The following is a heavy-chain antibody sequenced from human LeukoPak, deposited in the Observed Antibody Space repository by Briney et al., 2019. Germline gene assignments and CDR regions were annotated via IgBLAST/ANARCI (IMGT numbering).Heavy chain of an antibody. CDR2: IYKSGST. D-gene: IGHD3-16*01. CDR3: ARDDYGVFDAFDV. V-gene: IGHV4-59*08. CDR1: GDSISSHY. Sequence: SETLSLTCTGSGDSISSHYGSWIRQPPGKVLEWIRYIYKSGSTNYNPSLQSRVTISLDTSKNQFSLKLTSVTAADTAVYFCARDDYGVFDAFDVWGQGTVVTVSS. J-gene: IGHJ3*01.